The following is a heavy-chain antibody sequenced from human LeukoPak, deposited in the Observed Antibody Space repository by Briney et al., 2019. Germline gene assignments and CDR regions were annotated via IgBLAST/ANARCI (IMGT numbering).Heavy chain of an antibody. CDR3: ARGEPYYYGSGTLVDYFDY. D-gene: IGHD3-10*01. CDR2: ISYSGST. Sequence: SETLSLGCTVSGGSISSYYWSWIRQPPGKGLEWIGYISYSGSTNYNPSLKSRVTISVDTSKNQFSLKLNSVTAADTAVYYCARGEPYYYGSGTLVDYFDYWGQGTLVTVSS. V-gene: IGHV4-59*01. CDR1: GGSISSYY. J-gene: IGHJ4*02.